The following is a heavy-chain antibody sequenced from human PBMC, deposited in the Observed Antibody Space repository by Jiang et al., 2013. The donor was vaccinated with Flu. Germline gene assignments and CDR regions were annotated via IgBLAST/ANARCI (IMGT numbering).Heavy chain of an antibody. Sequence: GLVKPSQTLSLTCTVSGGSISSGDYYWSWIRQPPGKGLEWIGYIYYSGSTYYNPSLKSRVTISVDTSKNQFSLKLSSVTAADTAVYYCAREEGWSGYYSGMDVWGQGTTVTVSS. J-gene: IGHJ6*02. CDR2: IYYSGST. CDR1: GGSISSGDYY. V-gene: IGHV4-30-4*01. CDR3: AREEGWSGYYSGMDV. D-gene: IGHD3-3*01.